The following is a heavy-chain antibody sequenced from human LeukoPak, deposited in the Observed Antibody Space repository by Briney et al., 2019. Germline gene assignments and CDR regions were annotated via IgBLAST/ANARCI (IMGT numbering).Heavy chain of an antibody. CDR2: THYSGST. D-gene: IGHD1-26*01. CDR1: GGSISSSGYY. Sequence: ASETLSLTCTVSGGSISSSGYYWGWVRQPPGKGLEWIGTTHYSGSTYYNPSLKSRVTISVDTSKNQFSLKLSSVTAADTAVYYCARSRSSGSYYKSFDYWGQGTLVTVSS. J-gene: IGHJ4*02. V-gene: IGHV4-39*01. CDR3: ARSRSSGSYYKSFDY.